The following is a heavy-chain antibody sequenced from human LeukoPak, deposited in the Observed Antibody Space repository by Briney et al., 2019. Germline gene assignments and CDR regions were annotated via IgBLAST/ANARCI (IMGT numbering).Heavy chain of an antibody. V-gene: IGHV1-69*05. CDR3: ARTYCGGDCYNYFDY. Sequence: SVKVSCKASGGTFSSYAISWVRQAPGQGLEWMGGIIPIFGTANYAQKFQGRVTITTDESTSTAYMELSSLRSEDTAVYYCARTYCGGDCYNYFDYWGQGTLVTVSS. CDR2: IIPIFGTA. CDR1: GGTFSSYA. D-gene: IGHD2-21*02. J-gene: IGHJ4*02.